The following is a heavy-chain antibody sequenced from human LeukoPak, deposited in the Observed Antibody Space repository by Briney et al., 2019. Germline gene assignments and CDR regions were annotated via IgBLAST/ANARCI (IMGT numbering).Heavy chain of an antibody. Sequence: SETLSLTCTVSGGSISSGSYYWSWIRQPAGKGLEWIGRIYTSGSTNHNPSLKSRVTMSVDTSKNHFSLKLSSVTAAGTAVYYCARIKRGGWKDAFDIWGQGTMVTVSS. CDR1: GGSISSGSYY. CDR3: ARIKRGGWKDAFDI. V-gene: IGHV4-61*02. D-gene: IGHD1-1*01. CDR2: IYTSGST. J-gene: IGHJ3*02.